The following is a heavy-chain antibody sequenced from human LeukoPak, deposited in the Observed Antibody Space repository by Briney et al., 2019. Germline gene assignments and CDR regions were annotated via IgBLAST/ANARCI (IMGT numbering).Heavy chain of an antibody. D-gene: IGHD6-19*01. CDR2: IRYNGGS. Sequence: PSETLSLTCTVSAGSITNYFWTWVRQSPGKGLEWIGYIRYNGGSDSNPSLKSRVTISLDTWNNQFSLRLTSVTAEDTAVYYCAGGELAGTGYWGQGILVTVSS. CDR1: AGSITNYF. CDR3: AGGELAGTGY. V-gene: IGHV4-59*03. J-gene: IGHJ4*02.